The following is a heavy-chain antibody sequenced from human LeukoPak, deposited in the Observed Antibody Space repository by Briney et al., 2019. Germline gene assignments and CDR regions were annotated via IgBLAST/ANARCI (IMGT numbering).Heavy chain of an antibody. Sequence: PSETLSLTCAVSGYSISSGYYWGWIRQPPGKGLEWIGSIYHSGSTYYNPSLKSRITISVDTSKNQFSLKLSSVTAADTAVYYCARRHIVANAFDIWGQWTMVTVSS. V-gene: IGHV4-38-2*01. CDR1: GYSISSGYY. D-gene: IGHD2-21*01. CDR3: ARRHIVANAFDI. J-gene: IGHJ3*02. CDR2: IYHSGST.